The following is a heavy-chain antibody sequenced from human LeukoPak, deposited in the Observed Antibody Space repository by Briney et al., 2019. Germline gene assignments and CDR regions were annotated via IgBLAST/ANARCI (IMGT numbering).Heavy chain of an antibody. D-gene: IGHD1-7*01. CDR1: GGSISSSSYY. CDR3: ARDQRGTTLVLGRPNWFDP. J-gene: IGHJ5*02. CDR2: IYYSGST. V-gene: IGHV4-39*07. Sequence: SETLSLTCTVSGGSISSSSYYWGWIRQPPGKGLEWIGSIYYSGSTYYNPSLKSRVTISVDTSKNQFSLKLSSVTAADTAVYYCARDQRGTTLVLGRPNWFDPWGQGTLVTVSS.